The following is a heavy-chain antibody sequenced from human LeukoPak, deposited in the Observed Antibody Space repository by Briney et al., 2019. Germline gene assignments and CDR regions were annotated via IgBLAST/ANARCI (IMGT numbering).Heavy chain of an antibody. D-gene: IGHD2-2*01. CDR2: MNPNSGNT. V-gene: IGHV1-8*03. CDR3: ARYVCSSTSCYSDH. Sequence: ASVKVSCKASGYTFTSYDINWVRQATGQGLEWMGWMNPNSGNTGYAQKFQGRVTITRNTSISTAYMELSSLRSEDTAVYYCARYVCSSTSCYSDHWGQGTLVTVSS. CDR1: GYTFTSYD. J-gene: IGHJ4*02.